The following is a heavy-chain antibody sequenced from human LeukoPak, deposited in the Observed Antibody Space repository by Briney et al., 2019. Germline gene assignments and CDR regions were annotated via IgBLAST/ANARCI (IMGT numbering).Heavy chain of an antibody. Sequence: SETLSLTCAVSGGSISSGGYSWSWIRQPPGKGLEWIGYIYHSGSTYYNPSLKSRVTISVDRSKNQFSLKLSSVTAADTAVYYCAGGYCGGGSCGMDAWGQGTTVTVSS. CDR1: GGSISSGGYS. D-gene: IGHD2-15*01. CDR3: AGGYCGGGSCGMDA. J-gene: IGHJ6*02. V-gene: IGHV4-30-2*01. CDR2: IYHSGST.